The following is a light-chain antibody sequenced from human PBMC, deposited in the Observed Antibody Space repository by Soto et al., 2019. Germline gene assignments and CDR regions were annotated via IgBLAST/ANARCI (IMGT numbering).Light chain of an antibody. Sequence: DIQMTQSPSILSASVGDRGRITCRASQRIDTWLAWYQQKPGTAPKLLIYKATILQSGVPSRFSGSGSGTEFTLAISSLQPDDFATYYCQEYETFSPWTFGQGTKVDI. J-gene: IGKJ1*01. V-gene: IGKV1-5*03. CDR2: KAT. CDR1: QRIDTW. CDR3: QEYETFSPWT.